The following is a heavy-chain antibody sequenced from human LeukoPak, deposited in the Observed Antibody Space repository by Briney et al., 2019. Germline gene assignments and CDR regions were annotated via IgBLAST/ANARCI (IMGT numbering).Heavy chain of an antibody. CDR2: ISAYNGNT. V-gene: IGHV1-18*01. CDR3: ARGLDSSGWYTGDY. CDR1: GGTFSSYA. Sequence: ASVKVSCKASGGTFSSYAISWVRQAPGQGLEWMGWISAYNGNTNYAQKLQGRVTMTTDTSTSTAYMELRSLRSDDTAVYYCARGLDSSGWYTGDYWGQGTLVTVSS. D-gene: IGHD6-19*01. J-gene: IGHJ4*02.